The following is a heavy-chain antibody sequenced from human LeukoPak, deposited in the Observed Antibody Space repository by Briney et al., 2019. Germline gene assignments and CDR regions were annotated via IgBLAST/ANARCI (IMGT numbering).Heavy chain of an antibody. CDR3: ARDGSVGQGGGFDY. J-gene: IGHJ4*02. CDR2: IIPIFGTA. Sequence: GASVKVSCKASGGTFSSYAISWVRQAPGQGLEWMGGIIPIFGTANYAQKFQGRVTITADESTSTAYMELSSLRSEDTAVYYCARDGSVGQGGGFDYWGQGTLVTVSS. V-gene: IGHV1-69*13. D-gene: IGHD3-16*01. CDR1: GGTFSSYA.